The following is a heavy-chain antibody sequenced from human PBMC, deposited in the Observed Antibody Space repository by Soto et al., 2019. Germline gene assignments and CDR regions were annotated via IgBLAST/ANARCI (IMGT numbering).Heavy chain of an antibody. V-gene: IGHV3-30*18. CDR1: GFSFSTFG. Sequence: PGGSLRLSCAASGFSFSTFGMHWVRQAPGKGLEWVAVISYDVDDKYYADSVKGRFTVSRDNSKNTLYLQMNSLRPEDTALYYCVKDRDHGLFDYWGQGTLVTVSS. CDR3: VKDRDHGLFDY. J-gene: IGHJ4*02. CDR2: ISYDVDDK.